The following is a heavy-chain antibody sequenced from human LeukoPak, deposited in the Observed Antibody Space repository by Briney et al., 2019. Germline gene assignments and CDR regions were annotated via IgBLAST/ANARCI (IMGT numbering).Heavy chain of an antibody. Sequence: ASVTVSCKASGYTFTGYYVHWVRQAPGQGLEWMGWINPNSGGTNYAQKFQGRVTMTRDTSISTAYMELSRLRSDDTAVYYCAREDSSSWYGNFDYWGQGTLVTVSS. J-gene: IGHJ4*02. D-gene: IGHD6-13*01. V-gene: IGHV1-2*02. CDR1: GYTFTGYY. CDR3: AREDSSSWYGNFDY. CDR2: INPNSGGT.